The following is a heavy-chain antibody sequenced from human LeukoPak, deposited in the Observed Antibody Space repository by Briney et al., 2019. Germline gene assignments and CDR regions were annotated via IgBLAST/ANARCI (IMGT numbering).Heavy chain of an antibody. D-gene: IGHD6-13*01. CDR1: GFTFSSYW. J-gene: IGHJ4*02. Sequence: PGGSLRLSCAASGFTFSSYWMSWVRQAPGKGLECVANIKQDGSEKYYVDSVKGRFTISRDNAKNSLYLQMNSLRAEDTAVYYCARLLSSSWYERLDYWGQGTLVTVSS. V-gene: IGHV3-7*01. CDR3: ARLLSSSWYERLDY. CDR2: IKQDGSEK.